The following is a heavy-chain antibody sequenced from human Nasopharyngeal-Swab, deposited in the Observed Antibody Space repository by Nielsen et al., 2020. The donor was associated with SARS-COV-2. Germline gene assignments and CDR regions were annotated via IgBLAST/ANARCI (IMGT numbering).Heavy chain of an antibody. CDR2: ISSSSSYT. CDR3: ATTPPKYYYGSGSYWTAGDY. CDR1: GFTFSDYY. Sequence: GGSLRLSCAASGFTFSDYYMSWIRQAPGKGLEWVSYISSSSSYTNYADSVKGRLTISRDNAKNSLYLQMNSLRAEDTAVYYCATTPPKYYYGSGSYWTAGDYWGQGTLVTVSS. D-gene: IGHD3-10*01. V-gene: IGHV3-11*06. J-gene: IGHJ4*02.